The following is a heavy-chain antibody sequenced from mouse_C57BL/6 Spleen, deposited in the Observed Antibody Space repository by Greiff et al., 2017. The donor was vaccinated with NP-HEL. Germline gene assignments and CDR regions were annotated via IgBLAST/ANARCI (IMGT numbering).Heavy chain of an antibody. J-gene: IGHJ1*03. CDR1: GFSLTSYG. CDR2: IWSGGST. D-gene: IGHD1-1*02. V-gene: IGHV2-2*01. Sequence: QVQLQQSGPGLVQPSQSLSITCTVSGFSLTSYGVHWVRQSPGKGLEWLGVIWSGGSTDYNAAFISRLSISKDNSKSQVFFKMNSLQADDTAIYYCARNGGYPYWYFDVWGTGTTVTVSS. CDR3: ARNGGYPYWYFDV.